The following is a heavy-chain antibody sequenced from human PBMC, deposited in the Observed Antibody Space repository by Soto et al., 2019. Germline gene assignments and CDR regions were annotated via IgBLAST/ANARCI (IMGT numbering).Heavy chain of an antibody. CDR2: FDPEDGET. D-gene: IGHD6-19*01. J-gene: IGHJ4*02. CDR1: GYTLTELS. CDR3: ATENIAVAGLDY. Sequence: GASVKVSCKVSGYTLTELSMHWVLQAPGKGLEWVGGFDPEDGETIYAQKFQGRVTMTEDTSTDTAYMEPSSLRSEDTAVYYCATENIAVAGLDYWGQGTLVTVSS. V-gene: IGHV1-24*01.